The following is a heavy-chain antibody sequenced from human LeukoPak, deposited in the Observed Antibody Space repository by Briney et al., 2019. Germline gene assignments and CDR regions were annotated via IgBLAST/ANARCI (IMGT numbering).Heavy chain of an antibody. CDR2: IYHSGST. J-gene: IGHJ5*02. D-gene: IGHD1-26*01. V-gene: IGHV4-4*02. Sequence: SETLSLTCAVSGGSISSSNWWSWVRQPPGKGLEWIGEIYHSGSTNYNPSLKSRVTISVDKSKNQFSLKLSSVTAADTAVYYCARDYRAHPLRPNWLDPWGQGTLVTVSS. CDR1: GGSISSSNW. CDR3: ARDYRAHPLRPNWLDP.